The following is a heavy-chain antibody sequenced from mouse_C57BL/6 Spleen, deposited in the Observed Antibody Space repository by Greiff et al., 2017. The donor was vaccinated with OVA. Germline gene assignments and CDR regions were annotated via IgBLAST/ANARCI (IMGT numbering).Heavy chain of an antibody. Sequence: EVKVVESEGGLVQPGSSMKLSCTASGFTFSDYYMARVRQVPEKGLEWVANINYDGSSTYYLDSLKSRFIISRDNAKNILYLQMSSLKSEDTATYYCARACMVKSYYCDYRGQGTTLTVSS. D-gene: IGHD2-2*01. V-gene: IGHV5-16*01. CDR3: ARACMVKSYYCDY. J-gene: IGHJ2*01. CDR2: INYDGSST. CDR1: GFTFSDYY.